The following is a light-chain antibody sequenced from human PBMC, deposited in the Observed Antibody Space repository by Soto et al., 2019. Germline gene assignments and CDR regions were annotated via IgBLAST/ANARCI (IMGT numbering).Light chain of an antibody. V-gene: IGLV2-11*01. Sequence: QSVLTNPRSASRSPGQTVTISCTVTSSDIDTYNYVCWCQQHPGKAPKLMISDVTKRPSGVPGRFSGSKSGNTASLTISGLQAEDEADYYCFSYAGYYTLLFGGGTKVTVL. CDR2: DVT. CDR3: FSYAGYYTLL. CDR1: SSDIDTYNY. J-gene: IGLJ2*01.